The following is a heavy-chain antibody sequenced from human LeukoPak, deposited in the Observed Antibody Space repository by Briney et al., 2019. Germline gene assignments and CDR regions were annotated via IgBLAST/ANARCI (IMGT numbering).Heavy chain of an antibody. J-gene: IGHJ4*02. V-gene: IGHV3-9*01. D-gene: IGHD6-19*01. CDR2: ISWNSGSI. CDR1: GFTFGDYA. CDR3: AKVRDSGYSSGAFDY. Sequence: GRSLRLSRAASGFTFGDYAMHWVRQAPGKGLEWVSGISWNSGSIGYADSVKGRFTISRDNAKNSLYLQMNSLRAEDTALYYCAKVRDSGYSSGAFDYWGQGTLVTVSS.